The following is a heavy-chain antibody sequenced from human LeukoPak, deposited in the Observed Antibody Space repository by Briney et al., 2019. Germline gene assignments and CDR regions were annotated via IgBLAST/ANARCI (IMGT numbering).Heavy chain of an antibody. CDR1: GGSISSGSYY. J-gene: IGHJ6*03. V-gene: IGHV4-61*02. CDR3: ARRTGLRWGPYYYYYMDV. D-gene: IGHD4-23*01. CDR2: IYASGST. Sequence: SETLSLTCTVSGGSISSGSYYWSWIRQPAGKGLKWIGRIYASGSTNYNPSLKSRVTISVDTSKNQFSLKLSSVTAADTAVYYCARRTGLRWGPYYYYYMDVWGKGTTVTISS.